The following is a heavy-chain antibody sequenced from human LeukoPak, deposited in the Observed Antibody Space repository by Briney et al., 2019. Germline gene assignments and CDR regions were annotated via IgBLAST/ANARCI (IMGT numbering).Heavy chain of an antibody. Sequence: PGGSLTLSCAASGFTFSSYGMSWVRQAPGKGLDWVSSISGSGGSKYYADSVKGRFTTSRDNSKNTLYLQMNSLRAEDTAVYYCAKSKSPVSGRYYFDYWGQGTLVTVSS. CDR1: GFTFSSYG. D-gene: IGHD1-26*01. CDR3: AKSKSPVSGRYYFDY. V-gene: IGHV3-23*01. J-gene: IGHJ4*02. CDR2: ISGSGGSK.